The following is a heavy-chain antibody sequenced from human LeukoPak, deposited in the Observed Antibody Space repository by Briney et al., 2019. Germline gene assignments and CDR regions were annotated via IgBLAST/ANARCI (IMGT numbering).Heavy chain of an antibody. D-gene: IGHD2-21*01. J-gene: IGHJ4*02. CDR1: GFTVSSNY. Sequence: GGSLRLSCAASGFTVSSNYMSWVRQAPGKGLEWVSVIYSGGSTYYAASVKGRFTISRDNSRKTLSLQMNTLRIEDTAVYYCARSRGYCGGEAQCDFTYWGQGTLVTVSP. CDR2: IYSGGST. CDR3: ARSRGYCGGEAQCDFTY. V-gene: IGHV3-66*02.